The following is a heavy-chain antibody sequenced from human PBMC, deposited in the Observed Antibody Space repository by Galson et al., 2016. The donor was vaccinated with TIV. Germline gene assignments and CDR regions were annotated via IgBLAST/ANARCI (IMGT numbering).Heavy chain of an antibody. V-gene: IGHV1-69*10. D-gene: IGHD6-19*01. CDR3: ATGGSRGWYVAFDC. J-gene: IGHJ4*02. CDR1: GGTFRNYA. Sequence: SVKVSCKASGGTFRNYAISWVRQAPGQGLEWMGGILPVIGLTNYAQKFQGRVTITVDEPTSTANMELTSLRSDDTAVYYCATGGSRGWYVAFDCWGEGSRVTVSS. CDR2: ILPVIGLT.